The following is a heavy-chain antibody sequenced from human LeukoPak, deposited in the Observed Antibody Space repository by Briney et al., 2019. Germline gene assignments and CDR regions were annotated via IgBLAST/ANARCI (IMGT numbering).Heavy chain of an antibody. CDR1: GFTFRTYA. J-gene: IGHJ4*02. CDR3: AKDLGDYDTSGCLDY. D-gene: IGHD3-22*01. Sequence: GGSLRLSCAASGFTFRTYAMSWVRQAPGKGLKWVSGIGGGGGSTYYADSVKGRFTISRDNSKNTVYLLMNSLRAEDTAVYYCAKDLGDYDTSGCLDYWGQGTLVTVSS. V-gene: IGHV3-23*01. CDR2: IGGGGGST.